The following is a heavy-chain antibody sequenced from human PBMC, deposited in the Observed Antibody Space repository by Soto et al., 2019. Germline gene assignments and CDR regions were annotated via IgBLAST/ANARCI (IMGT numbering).Heavy chain of an antibody. Sequence: GESLKISCKGSGYTFTNYWISWVRQMPGKGLEWMGRIDPSDSYTNYSPSFQGHVTISADKSISTAYLQWCSLKASDTAMYYCARHGSIAAAAYYYGMDVWGQGTTVTVS. J-gene: IGHJ6*02. CDR3: ARHGSIAAAAYYYGMDV. CDR2: IDPSDSYT. D-gene: IGHD6-13*01. V-gene: IGHV5-10-1*01. CDR1: GYTFTNYW.